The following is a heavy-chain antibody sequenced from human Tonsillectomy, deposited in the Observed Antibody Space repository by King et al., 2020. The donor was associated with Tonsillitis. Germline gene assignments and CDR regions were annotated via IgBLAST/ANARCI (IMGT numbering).Heavy chain of an antibody. CDR2: IYYSGST. CDR1: GGSVSSGIYY. CDR3: ARGPNYDFWSGPGNNWFAP. V-gene: IGHV4-61*01. J-gene: IGHJ5*02. D-gene: IGHD3-3*01. Sequence: QLQESGPGLVKPSETVSLTCTVSGGSVSSGIYYWTWIRQPPGKGLEWIGYIYYSGSTSYNPSLKSRVTISVDTSKNQFSLKLSSVTAADTAVYYCARGPNYDFWSGPGNNWFAPWGQGTLVTVSS.